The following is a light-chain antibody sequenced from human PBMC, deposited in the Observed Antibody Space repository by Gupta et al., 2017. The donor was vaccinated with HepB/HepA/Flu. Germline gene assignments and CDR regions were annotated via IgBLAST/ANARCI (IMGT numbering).Light chain of an antibody. Sequence: QSALTQPPSVSGSPGQSLTISCTGSYVGSYNRVSWYQQPPGTAPKLMIYEVTHRPSGVPDRFSGSKSGNTASLTISGLQTEDEADYFCTSYTSTNTWVFGGGTKLTVL. CDR1: YVGSYNR. J-gene: IGLJ3*02. CDR2: EVT. CDR3: TSYTSTNTWV. V-gene: IGLV2-18*02.